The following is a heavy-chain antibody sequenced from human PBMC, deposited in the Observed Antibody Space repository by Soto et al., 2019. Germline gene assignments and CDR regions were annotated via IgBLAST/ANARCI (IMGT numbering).Heavy chain of an antibody. CDR3: ERGGVTMVRGVTPYNWFDP. Sequence: SQTLSLTCAISGDSVSSNSAAWNWIRQSPSRGLEWLGRTYYRSKWYNDYAVSVKSRITINPDTSKNQFSLQLNSMTPEDTAVYFCERGGVTMVRGVTPYNWFDPWGQGTLVTVSS. J-gene: IGHJ5*02. CDR2: TYYRSKWYN. D-gene: IGHD3-10*01. CDR1: GDSVSSNSAA. V-gene: IGHV6-1*01.